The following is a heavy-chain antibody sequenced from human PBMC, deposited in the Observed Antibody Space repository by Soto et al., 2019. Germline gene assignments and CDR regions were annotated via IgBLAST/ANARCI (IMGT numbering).Heavy chain of an antibody. CDR3: ARLGGYEQALDS. Sequence: QVQLQESGPGLVKPSETLSLTCTVSNGSISPYYWSWIRQPPGKGLEWIGYMYYSGSTTYNPSLEGRLTTSVDTSKNHFSWKLSSVTAAETAVYSCARLGGYEQALDSWGQATLVTVSS. CDR2: MYYSGST. D-gene: IGHD3-22*01. J-gene: IGHJ4*02. V-gene: IGHV4-59*08. CDR1: NGSISPYY.